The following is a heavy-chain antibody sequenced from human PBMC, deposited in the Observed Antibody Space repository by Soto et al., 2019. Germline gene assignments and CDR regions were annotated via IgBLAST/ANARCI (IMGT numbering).Heavy chain of an antibody. V-gene: IGHV1-69*06. D-gene: IGHD3-3*01. CDR3: AASTFLSGVSGYFHLDF. Sequence: QVHLVQSGTEVKKPGSSVKVSCKASGDTFNNYAISWVRQAPGQGLQWMGGIIPIYDSPRSAQGSHNRVTITADRSTSTAPLELNGLTSEDTAVYYCAASTFLSGVSGYFHLDFWGQGTLVTVSS. J-gene: IGHJ4*02. CDR2: IIPIYDSP. CDR1: GDTFNNYA.